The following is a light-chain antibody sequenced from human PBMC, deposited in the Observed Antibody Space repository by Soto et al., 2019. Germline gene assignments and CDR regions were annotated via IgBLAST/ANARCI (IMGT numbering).Light chain of an antibody. V-gene: IGLV3-27*01. CDR1: VLAKKY. CDR3: YSAADNNRQV. CDR2: KDS. J-gene: IGLJ2*01. Sequence: SYELTQPSSVSVSPGQTARITCSGDVLAKKYARWFQQKPGQAPVLVIYKDSEWPSGNPERFSGSSSGTTVILTISGAQVEDEADYYCYSAADNNRQVFGGGTKLTVL.